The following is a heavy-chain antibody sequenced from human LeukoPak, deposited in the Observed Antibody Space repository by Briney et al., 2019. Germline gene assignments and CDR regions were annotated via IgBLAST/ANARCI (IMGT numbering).Heavy chain of an antibody. CDR2: IYYSGST. Sequence: SETLSLTCTVSGGSISSYYWSWIRQPPGKGLEWIGYIYYSGSTNYNPSLKSRVTISVDTSKNQSSLKLSSVTAADTAVYYCASQRDYYDSSGYFPFDYWGQGTLVTVSS. V-gene: IGHV4-59*08. CDR3: ASQRDYYDSSGYFPFDY. D-gene: IGHD3-22*01. J-gene: IGHJ4*02. CDR1: GGSISSYY.